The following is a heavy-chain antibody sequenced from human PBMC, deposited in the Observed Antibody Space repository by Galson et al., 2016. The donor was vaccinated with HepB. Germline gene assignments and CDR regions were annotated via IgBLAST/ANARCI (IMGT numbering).Heavy chain of an antibody. CDR1: GFSFSNYG. D-gene: IGHD2-15*01. CDR3: TKAFLVVVSASPNAFDI. Sequence: SLRLSCAASGFSFSNYGMHWVRQAPGKGLEWVAVISYDGTNMNYADSVKGRFTISRDNSKNTLDLQMNSLKDEDTAVYYCTKAFLVVVSASPNAFDIWGQGTVVTVSS. CDR2: ISYDGTNM. J-gene: IGHJ3*02. V-gene: IGHV3-30*18.